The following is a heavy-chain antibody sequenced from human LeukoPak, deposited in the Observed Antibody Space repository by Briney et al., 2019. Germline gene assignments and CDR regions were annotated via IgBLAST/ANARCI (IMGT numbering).Heavy chain of an antibody. CDR3: ARSLYSGYFFDY. J-gene: IGHJ4*02. D-gene: IGHD5-12*01. CDR2: IYYSGST. Sequence: PSETLSLPCTVSGGSISSYYWSWIRQPPGKGLEWIGYIYYSGSTNCNPSLKSRVTISVDTSKNQFSLKLSSVTAADTAVYYCARSLYSGYFFDYWGQGTLVTVSS. CDR1: GGSISSYY. V-gene: IGHV4-59*08.